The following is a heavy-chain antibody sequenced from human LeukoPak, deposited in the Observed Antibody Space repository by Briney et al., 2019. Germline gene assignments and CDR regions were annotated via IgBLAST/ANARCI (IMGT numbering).Heavy chain of an antibody. D-gene: IGHD1-26*01. CDR3: ARVVRVGVAYFDY. CDR1: GYSFTGYY. CDR2: FNPGDGST. Sequence: GASEKVSCTASGYSFTGYYIHWLRQAPGPGLELMGIFNPGDGSTNYAQKFQSRVTMTRDTSTSTAYIHLSSLRSEDTAVYYCARVVRVGVAYFDYWGQGTLVTVSS. J-gene: IGHJ4*02. V-gene: IGHV1-46*01.